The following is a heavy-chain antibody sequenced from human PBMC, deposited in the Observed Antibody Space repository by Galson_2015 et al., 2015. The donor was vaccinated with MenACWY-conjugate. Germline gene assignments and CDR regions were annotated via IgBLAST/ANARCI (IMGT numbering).Heavy chain of an antibody. V-gene: IGHV1-69*10. D-gene: IGHD3-10*01. CDR2: IDTMLGIA. J-gene: IGHJ5*02. Sequence: SVKVSCKASGGTFNNYGITWVRQAPGQGLEWMGGIDTMLGIANYAQKFQGRVTIIADDSTSTVYMELSSLRSEDTAMYYCARDIYASGTGWFDPWGQGTLVTISS. CDR3: ARDIYASGTGWFDP. CDR1: GGTFNNYG.